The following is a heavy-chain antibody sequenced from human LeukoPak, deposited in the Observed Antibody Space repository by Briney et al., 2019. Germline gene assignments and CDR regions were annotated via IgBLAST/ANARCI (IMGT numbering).Heavy chain of an antibody. V-gene: IGHV3-48*01. CDR1: RFTFSSYS. CDR2: ISSSSSTI. CDR3: ARVYSGTRVDY. D-gene: IGHD1-26*01. Sequence: GGSLRLSCAASRFTFSSYSMNWVRQAPGKGLEWVSYISSSSSTIYYADSVKGRFTISRDNAKNSLYLQMNSLRAEDTAVYYCARVYSGTRVDYWGQGTLVTVSS. J-gene: IGHJ4*02.